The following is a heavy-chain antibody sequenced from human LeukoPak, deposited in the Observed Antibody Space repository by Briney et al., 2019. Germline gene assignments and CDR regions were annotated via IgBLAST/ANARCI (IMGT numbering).Heavy chain of an antibody. D-gene: IGHD3-22*01. CDR2: IYHSGST. CDR1: GGSISSSNW. CDR3: ALYYYDSSGWGYFDY. Sequence: NPSETLSLTCAVSGGSISSSNWWSWVRQPPGKGLEWIGEIYHSGSTNYNPSLKSRVTISVDKSKNQFSLKLSSVTAADTAVYYCALYYYDSSGWGYFDYWGQGTLVTVSS. J-gene: IGHJ4*02. V-gene: IGHV4-4*02.